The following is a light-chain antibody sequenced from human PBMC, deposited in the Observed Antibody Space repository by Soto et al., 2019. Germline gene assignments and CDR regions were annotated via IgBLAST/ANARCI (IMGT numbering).Light chain of an antibody. V-gene: IGLV2-8*01. Sequence: QSALTQPPTASGTPGQSLIVSCTGTSSDIGAYDFVSWYEQNPGKVSKLLIYEVNKSPSVVPDRFFGSKSGNTPSLTLSALQAEEEADYSGNAYAGNSKFYVFGSETKGTAL. J-gene: IGLJ1*01. CDR2: EVN. CDR3: NAYAGNSKFYV. CDR1: SSDIGAYDF.